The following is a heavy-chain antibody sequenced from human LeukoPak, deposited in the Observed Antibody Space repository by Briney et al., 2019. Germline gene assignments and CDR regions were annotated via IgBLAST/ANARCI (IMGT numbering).Heavy chain of an antibody. CDR1: GVTFSSYW. J-gene: IGHJ6*03. CDR3: ARDTPYCSGGSCYQNYYYYYMDV. Sequence: PGGSLRLPFAASGVTFSSYWMSWVRQAPGKGLEWVANIKQDGSEKYYVDSVKGRFTISRDNAKNSLYLQMNSLRAEDTAVYYCARDTPYCSGGSCYQNYYYYYMDVWGKGTTVTVSS. CDR2: IKQDGSEK. V-gene: IGHV3-7*01. D-gene: IGHD2-15*01.